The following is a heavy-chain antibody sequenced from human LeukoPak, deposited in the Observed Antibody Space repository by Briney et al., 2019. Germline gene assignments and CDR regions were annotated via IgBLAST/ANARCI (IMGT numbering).Heavy chain of an antibody. J-gene: IGHJ3*02. V-gene: IGHV4-38-2*01. Sequence: SETLSLTCAVSGYSITSGYYWGWIRQPPGKGLEWVGAIYHSGTTYDNPSLKSRVTISVDTSKNQFSLNLSSVTAADTAVYYCARTPGSYDAFDIWGQGTMVTVSS. CDR1: GYSITSGYY. CDR3: ARTPGSYDAFDI. D-gene: IGHD1-26*01. CDR2: IYHSGTT.